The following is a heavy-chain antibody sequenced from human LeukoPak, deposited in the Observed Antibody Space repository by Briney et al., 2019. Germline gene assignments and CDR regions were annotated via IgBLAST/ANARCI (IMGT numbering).Heavy chain of an antibody. D-gene: IGHD1-26*01. CDR2: INSDGSSI. CDR1: GFTFSSYW. V-gene: IGHV3-74*01. J-gene: IGHJ4*02. Sequence: GGSLRLSCAASGFTFSSYWMHWVRQAPGKGLVWVSRINSDGSSISYADSVKGRFTISRDSAKNTLYLQMNTLRAEDTAVYYCVSIPGNWGQGILVTVSS. CDR3: VSIPGN.